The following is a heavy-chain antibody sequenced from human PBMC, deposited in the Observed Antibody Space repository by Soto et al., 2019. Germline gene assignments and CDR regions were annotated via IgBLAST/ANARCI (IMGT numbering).Heavy chain of an antibody. Sequence: QVHLVQSGAEVKKPGASVKVSCKASGYTFTTHPIHWVRQAPGQSLEWMGWINAGNGDTKYSQKFQGRVTITRDTSASTVYMELSSLRSEDTAVYYWARDGYCSGGSSYGGLVEYCGQGTVVMVS. CDR3: ARDGYCSGGSSYGGLVEY. CDR1: GYTFTTHP. V-gene: IGHV1-3*01. J-gene: IGHJ4*02. D-gene: IGHD2-15*01. CDR2: INAGNGDT.